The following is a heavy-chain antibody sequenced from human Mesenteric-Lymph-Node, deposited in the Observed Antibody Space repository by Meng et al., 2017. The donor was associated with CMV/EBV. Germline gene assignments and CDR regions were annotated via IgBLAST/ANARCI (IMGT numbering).Heavy chain of an antibody. D-gene: IGHD3-9*01. V-gene: IGHV4-34*01. CDR3: ARGSSYDILTGYFDY. J-gene: IGHJ4*02. CDR1: GGSFSGYY. CDR2: INHSGST. Sequence: QGQLHHGGAGLLTPAETLPVPCAVYGGSFSGYYWNWIRQSPEKGLEWIGEINHSGSTTYNPSFTSRIIISVDTSTNQISLNMSSVTAADTAVYYCARGSSYDILTGYFDYWGQGALVTVSS.